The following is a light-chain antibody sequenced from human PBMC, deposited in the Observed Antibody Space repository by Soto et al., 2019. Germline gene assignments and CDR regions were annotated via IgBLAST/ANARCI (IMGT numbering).Light chain of an antibody. CDR1: QSISSSY. Sequence: EIVLTQSPGTLSLSPGERATLSCRTSQSISSSYLAWYQQKPGQAPRLLIYGASNRATGIPDRFSGSGSGTDFTLTISRLEPEEFAVYYCQQFEKSPPRYIFGQGTKLEIK. CDR3: QQFEKSPPRYI. V-gene: IGKV3-20*01. J-gene: IGKJ2*01. CDR2: GAS.